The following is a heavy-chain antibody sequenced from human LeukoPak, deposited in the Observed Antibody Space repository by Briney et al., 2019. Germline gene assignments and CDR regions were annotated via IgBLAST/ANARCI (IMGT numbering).Heavy chain of an antibody. CDR3: VRDRNYFEALQRSY. CDR2: ITGAGSTT. V-gene: IGHV3-23*01. Sequence: GVSLRLSCAASGFTFSTFAMSWVRQDPGRGLEWVSSITGAGSTTYYPESVKGRFTISRDNSKNTLYLQMNSLRVEDTAVYFCVRDRNYFEALQRSYWGQGTLVTVSS. D-gene: IGHD1-7*01. CDR1: GFTFSTFA. J-gene: IGHJ4*02.